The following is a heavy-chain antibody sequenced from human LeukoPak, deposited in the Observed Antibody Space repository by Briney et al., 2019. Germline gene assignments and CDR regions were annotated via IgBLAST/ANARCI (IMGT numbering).Heavy chain of an antibody. Sequence: SETLSLTCTVSGGSISSGSYYWSWIRQPAGKGLEWIGRIYTSGSTNYNPSLKSRVTMSVDTSKNQFSLKLSSVTAADTAVYYCAREPGTDAFDIWGQGTMVTVSS. CDR1: GGSISSGSYY. CDR2: IYTSGST. D-gene: IGHD1-1*01. CDR3: AREPGTDAFDI. J-gene: IGHJ3*02. V-gene: IGHV4-61*02.